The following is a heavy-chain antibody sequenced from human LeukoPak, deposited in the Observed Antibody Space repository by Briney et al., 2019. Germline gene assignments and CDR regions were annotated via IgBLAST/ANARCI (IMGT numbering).Heavy chain of an antibody. CDR1: GFTFSSYA. CDR2: ISYDGSNK. V-gene: IGHV3-30*04. D-gene: IGHD3-10*01. Sequence: GGSLRLSCAASGFTFSSYAMHWVRQAPGKGLEWVAVISYDGSNKYYADSVKGRFTISRDNSKNTLYLQTNSLRAEDTAVYYCARAAIITMVRGVRGWFDYWGQGTLVTVSS. J-gene: IGHJ4*02. CDR3: ARAAIITMVRGVRGWFDY.